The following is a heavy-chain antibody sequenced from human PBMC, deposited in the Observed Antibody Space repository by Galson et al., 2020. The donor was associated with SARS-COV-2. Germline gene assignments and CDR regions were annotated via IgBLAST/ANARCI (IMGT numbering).Heavy chain of an antibody. CDR2: IWYDGSNK. D-gene: IGHD2-21*01. CDR1: GFTFSSYA. J-gene: IGHJ4*02. Sequence: SLKISCAASGFTFSSYALHWVRQAPGKGLEWVAIIWYDGSNKYYADSVKGRFTISRDNSKNTLYLQVNSLSAEDTAIYYCARDFDGDSHAFDSWGQGTLLTVSS. CDR3: ARDFDGDSHAFDS. V-gene: IGHV3-33*01.